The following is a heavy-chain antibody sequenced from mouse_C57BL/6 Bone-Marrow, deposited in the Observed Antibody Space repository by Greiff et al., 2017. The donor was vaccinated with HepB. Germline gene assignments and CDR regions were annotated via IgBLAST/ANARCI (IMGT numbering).Heavy chain of an antibody. Sequence: EVKLVESGGGLVQPKGSLKLSCAASGFTFNTYAMHWVRQAPGKGLEWVARIRSKSRNYATYYADSVKDRFTISRDDSQSMLYLQMNNLKTEDTAMYYCVREGKGHYGSSWFDYWGQGTTLTVSS. V-gene: IGHV10-3*01. CDR1: GFTFNTYA. CDR3: VREGKGHYGSSWFDY. CDR2: IRSKSRNYAT. J-gene: IGHJ2*01. D-gene: IGHD1-1*01.